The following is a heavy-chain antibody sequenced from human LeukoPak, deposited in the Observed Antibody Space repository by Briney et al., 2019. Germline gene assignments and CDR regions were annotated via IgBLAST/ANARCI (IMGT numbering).Heavy chain of an antibody. Sequence: SETLSLTCAVYGGSFSGYYWSWIRQPPGKGLEWIGQINHSGSTNSNPSLKSRVSISVDTSKNQFSLKLSSVTAADTAVYYCARGDFWSGSFDYWGQGTLVTVSS. CDR3: ARGDFWSGSFDY. CDR2: INHSGST. J-gene: IGHJ4*02. V-gene: IGHV4-34*01. CDR1: GGSFSGYY. D-gene: IGHD3-3*01.